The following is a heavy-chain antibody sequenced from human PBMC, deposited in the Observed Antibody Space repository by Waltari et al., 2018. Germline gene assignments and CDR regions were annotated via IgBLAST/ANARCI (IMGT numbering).Heavy chain of an antibody. V-gene: IGHV3-48*03. CDR1: GFSFSSYE. CDR3: ARKIGYYYYYGMDL. CDR2: IYANGGTT. D-gene: IGHD6-13*01. Sequence: DVQLVESGGGLVQPGGSLRLSCTASGFSFSSYEMNWVRQAPGKGREWVSDIYANGGTTYYADSVKGRFTISRDNAKDSLYLEMTSLRAEDTAIYYCARKIGYYYYYGMDLWGQGTTVTVSS. J-gene: IGHJ6*02.